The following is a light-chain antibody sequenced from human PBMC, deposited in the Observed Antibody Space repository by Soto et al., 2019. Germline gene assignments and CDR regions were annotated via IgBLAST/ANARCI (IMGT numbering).Light chain of an antibody. CDR2: EVN. CDR3: NSYTSASTYV. V-gene: IGLV2-14*01. Sequence: QSALTQPASVSGSPGQSITIACTGTGSDVGGYKSVSWYQQHPGKTPKLMIFEVNNRPSGVSNRFSGSKSGNTASLTISGLQAEDEADYYCNSYTSASTYVFGTGTKVTVL. CDR1: GSDVGGYKS. J-gene: IGLJ1*01.